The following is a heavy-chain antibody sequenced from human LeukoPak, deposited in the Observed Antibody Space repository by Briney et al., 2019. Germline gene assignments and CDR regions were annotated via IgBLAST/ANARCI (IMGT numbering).Heavy chain of an antibody. V-gene: IGHV3-66*01. Sequence: GGSLRLSCAASGFTASSNYMSWVRQAPGKGLEWVSVIYSGGTTYYADSVKGRFTISRDNSKNTLHLQMNSLRPEDTAVYYCARDQYSYAHAAHWGQGTLVTVSS. CDR1: GFTASSNY. CDR2: IYSGGTT. J-gene: IGHJ4*02. D-gene: IGHD5-18*01. CDR3: ARDQYSYAHAAH.